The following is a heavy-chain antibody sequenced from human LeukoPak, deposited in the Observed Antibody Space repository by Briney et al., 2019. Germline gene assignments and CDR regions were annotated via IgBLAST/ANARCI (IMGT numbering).Heavy chain of an antibody. V-gene: IGHV4-61*02. D-gene: IGHD3-22*01. CDR3: ARVTDSRGYYYSDDAFDI. CDR1: GDSISSDDYY. J-gene: IGHJ3*02. Sequence: PSQTLSLTCTVSGDSISSDDYYWSWIRQPAGKGLEWIGRFSASGNSNYNPSLKSRLTISVDRSKNQFSLKLTSVTAADTAVYYCARVTDSRGYYYSDDAFDIWGQGTMVTVSS. CDR2: FSASGNS.